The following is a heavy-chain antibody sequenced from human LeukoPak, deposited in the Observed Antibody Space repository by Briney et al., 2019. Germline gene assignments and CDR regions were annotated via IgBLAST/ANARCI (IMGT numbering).Heavy chain of an antibody. V-gene: IGHV4-61*02. CDR1: GASITSESYY. CDR2: IYTSGST. Sequence: SETLSLTCSVSGASITSESYYWTWIRQPAGKELEWIGRIYTSGSTNYNPSLKSRVTISVDTSKNQFSLKLSSVTAADTAVYYCARVLSGYYDSSVAFDIWGQGTMVTVSS. CDR3: ARVLSGYYDSSVAFDI. J-gene: IGHJ3*02. D-gene: IGHD3-22*01.